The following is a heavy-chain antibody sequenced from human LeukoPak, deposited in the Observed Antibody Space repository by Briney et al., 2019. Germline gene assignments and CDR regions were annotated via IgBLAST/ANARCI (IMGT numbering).Heavy chain of an antibody. CDR3: ARDRLVGATTFDY. J-gene: IGHJ4*02. Sequence: PSETLSLTCAVYGGSFSGYYWSWIRQPPGKGLEWIGEINHSGSTNYNPSLKSRVTISVDTSKNQLSLKLSSVTAADTAVYYCARDRLVGATTFDYWGQGTLVTVSS. CDR2: INHSGST. D-gene: IGHD1-26*01. CDR1: GGSFSGYY. V-gene: IGHV4-34*01.